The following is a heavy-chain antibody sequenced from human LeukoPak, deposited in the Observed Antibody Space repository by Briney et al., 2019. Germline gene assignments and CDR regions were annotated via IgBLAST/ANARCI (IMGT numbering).Heavy chain of an antibody. CDR2: IYYSGST. CDR1: GGSISRSSYY. J-gene: IGHJ5*02. Sequence: SETLSLTCTVSGGSISRSSYYWGWIRQPPGKGLEWIGSIYYSGSTYYNPSLKSRVTISVDTSKNQFSLQLNSVTPEDTAVYYCARGLAAAGTNPHNWFDPWGQGTLVTVSS. D-gene: IGHD6-13*01. CDR3: ARGLAAAGTNPHNWFDP. V-gene: IGHV4-39*01.